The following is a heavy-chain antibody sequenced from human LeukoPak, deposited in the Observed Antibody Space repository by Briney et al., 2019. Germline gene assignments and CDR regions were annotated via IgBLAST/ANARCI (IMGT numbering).Heavy chain of an antibody. J-gene: IGHJ4*02. V-gene: IGHV3-23*01. CDR1: GFTFSRYA. Sequence: LGGSLRLSCAASGFTFSRYAMGWVRQAPGKGLEWVSAITASGGNTYYADSVKGRFTISRDNSKNTPYLQVNSLRAEDTAVYYCAKGNGYSYGRYYFDYWGQGTLVTASS. CDR3: AKGNGYSYGRYYFDY. D-gene: IGHD5-18*01. CDR2: ITASGGNT.